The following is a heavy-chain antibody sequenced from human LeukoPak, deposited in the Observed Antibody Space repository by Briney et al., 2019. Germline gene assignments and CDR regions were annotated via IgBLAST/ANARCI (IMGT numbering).Heavy chain of an antibody. Sequence: GGALRLSCAASGFTFSSYWMHWVRQAPGEGLVWVSRINSDGSSKNYADALKGRFTPSRDNANNPRLLQMNRLGGEDTAEYYWARVGKQQLPRGDAFDIWGQGTMVTVSS. J-gene: IGHJ3*02. D-gene: IGHD6-13*01. CDR2: INSDGSSK. CDR1: GFTFSSYW. CDR3: ARVGKQQLPRGDAFDI. V-gene: IGHV3-74*01.